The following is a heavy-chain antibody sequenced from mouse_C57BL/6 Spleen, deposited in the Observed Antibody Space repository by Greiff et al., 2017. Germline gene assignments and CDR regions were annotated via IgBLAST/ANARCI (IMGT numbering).Heavy chain of an antibody. Sequence: VQLQQSGPELVKPGASVKISCKASGYSFTDYNMNWVKQSNGQSLEWIGVINPNYGTTSYNQKFKGKATLTVDQSSSTAYMQLNSLTSEDSAVYYGARSSYYYGSSDPYYFDYWGQGTTLTVSS. CDR2: INPNYGTT. J-gene: IGHJ2*01. V-gene: IGHV1-39*01. CDR3: ARSSYYYGSSDPYYFDY. D-gene: IGHD1-1*01. CDR1: GYSFTDYN.